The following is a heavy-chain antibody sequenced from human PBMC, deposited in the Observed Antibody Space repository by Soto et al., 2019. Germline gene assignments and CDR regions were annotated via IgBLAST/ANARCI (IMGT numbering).Heavy chain of an antibody. CDR2: ISGSGGST. Sequence: GGSLRLSCAASGFTFSSYAMSWFRQAPGKGQEWVSAISGSGGSTYYADSVKGRFTISRDNSKNTLYLQMNSLRAEDTAVYYCSTWGCSGGTCYDAYWGQGTPVTVSA. V-gene: IGHV3-23*01. D-gene: IGHD2-15*01. CDR3: STWGCSGGTCYDAY. CDR1: GFTFSSYA. J-gene: IGHJ1*01.